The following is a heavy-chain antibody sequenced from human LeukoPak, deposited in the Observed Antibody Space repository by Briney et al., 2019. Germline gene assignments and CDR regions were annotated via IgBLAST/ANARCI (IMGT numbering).Heavy chain of an antibody. CDR2: IIPIFGTA. V-gene: IGHV1-69*05. CDR3: ARDSPYYYDSSPNWFDP. D-gene: IGHD3-22*01. J-gene: IGHJ5*02. CDR1: GGTFSSYA. Sequence: SVKVSCKATGGTFSSYAISWVRQAPGQGLEWMGRIIPIFGTANYAQKFQGRVTITTDESTSTAYMELSSLRSGDTAVYYCARDSPYYYDSSPNWFDPWGQGTLVTVSS.